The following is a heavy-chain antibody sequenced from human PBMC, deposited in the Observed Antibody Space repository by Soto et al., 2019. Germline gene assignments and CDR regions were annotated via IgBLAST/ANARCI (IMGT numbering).Heavy chain of an antibody. CDR3: ARGTMLRGPGYYYAMDV. Sequence: PSETLSLTCTVSGDSISRNGYFWTWIRQHPGKGLEWIGYIYYSGSSYYNPSPKSRVIISVDTSKNHFSLNLTAVTAADTAVYYCARGTMLRGPGYYYAMDVWGQGTTVTVSS. CDR1: GDSISRNGYF. D-gene: IGHD3-10*01. J-gene: IGHJ6*02. V-gene: IGHV4-31*03. CDR2: IYYSGSS.